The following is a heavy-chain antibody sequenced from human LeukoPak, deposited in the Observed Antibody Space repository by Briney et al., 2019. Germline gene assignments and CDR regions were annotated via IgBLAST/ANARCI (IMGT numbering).Heavy chain of an antibody. CDR3: AKDPRDYGGNSVAYYFDY. J-gene: IGHJ4*02. Sequence: GGSLRLSCAASGFTFSSYAMSWVRQAPGKGLEWVSAISGSGGSTYYADSVKGRFTISRDNSKNTLYLQMNSLRAEDTAVYYCAKDPRDYGGNSVAYYFDYWGQGTLVTVSS. CDR1: GFTFSSYA. CDR2: ISGSGGST. D-gene: IGHD4-23*01. V-gene: IGHV3-23*01.